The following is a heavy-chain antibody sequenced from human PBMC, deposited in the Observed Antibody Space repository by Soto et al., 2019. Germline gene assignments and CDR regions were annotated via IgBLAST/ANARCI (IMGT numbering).Heavy chain of an antibody. CDR1: GYSFTSYW. CDR2: IDPSDSYT. CDR3: AALFVTTSKDDAFDS. V-gene: IGHV5-10-1*01. J-gene: IGHJ3*02. D-gene: IGHD4-17*01. Sequence: PGESLKISCKGSGYSFTSYWISWVRQMPVKGLGWVGRIDPSDSYTNYSPSFQGHVTISADKSISTAYLQWSSLRASDTAMYYCAALFVTTSKDDAFDSCGQGTMVTVSS.